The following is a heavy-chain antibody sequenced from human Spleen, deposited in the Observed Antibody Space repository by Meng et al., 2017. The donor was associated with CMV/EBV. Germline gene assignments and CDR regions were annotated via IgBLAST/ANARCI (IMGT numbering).Heavy chain of an antibody. Sequence: YAISWVRQAPGQELEWMGGIIPILGIANYAQKFQGRVTITADKSTSTAYMELSSLRSEDTAVYYCASYYCSSTSCYSRPPNYWFDPWGQGTLVTVSS. V-gene: IGHV1-69*10. CDR3: ASYYCSSTSCYSRPPNYWFDP. J-gene: IGHJ5*02. D-gene: IGHD2-2*01. CDR2: IIPILGIA. CDR1: YA.